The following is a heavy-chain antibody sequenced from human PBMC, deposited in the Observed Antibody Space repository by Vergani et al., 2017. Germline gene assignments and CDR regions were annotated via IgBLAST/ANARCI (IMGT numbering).Heavy chain of an antibody. CDR3: ASGGWLQFFPFDY. J-gene: IGHJ4*02. CDR2: ISYDGSNK. D-gene: IGHD5-24*01. Sequence: QVQLVESGGGVVQPGRSLRLSCAASGFTFSSYAMHWVRQAPGKGLEWVAVISYDGSNKYYADSVKGRFTISRDNSKNTLYLQMNSLRAEDTAVYYCASGGWLQFFPFDYWGQGTLVIVSS. CDR1: GFTFSSYA. V-gene: IGHV3-30*14.